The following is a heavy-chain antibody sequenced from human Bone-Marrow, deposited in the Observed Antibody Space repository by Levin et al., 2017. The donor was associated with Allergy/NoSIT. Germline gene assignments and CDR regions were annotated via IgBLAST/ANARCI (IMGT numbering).Heavy chain of an antibody. CDR3: ARSRSNGYYPASDY. D-gene: IGHD3-22*01. CDR1: GDRFDIYA. V-gene: IGHV1-69*06. Sequence: GASVKVSCKASGDRFDIYAISWVRQAPGQGLEWMGGIVPIVGTPDYAQKFQGRVTITADKSTSTSYMEMSSLRSEDTAVYYCARSRSNGYYPASDYWGQGTLVTVSS. J-gene: IGHJ4*02. CDR2: IVPIVGTP.